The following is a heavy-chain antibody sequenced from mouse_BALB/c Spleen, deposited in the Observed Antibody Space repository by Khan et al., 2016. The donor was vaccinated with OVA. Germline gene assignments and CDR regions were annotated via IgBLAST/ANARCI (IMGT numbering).Heavy chain of an antibody. CDR2: ISSGGTYT. J-gene: IGHJ4*01. D-gene: IGHD1-2*01. V-gene: IGHV5-6*01. CDR1: GFIFSSYG. CDR3: TRFITTTTEDYYAMDY. Sequence: EVELVESGGDLVKPGGSLKLSCAASGFIFSSYGMSWVRQTPDKRLEWVATISSGGTYTYYPDSVKGRFTISRDNAKNTLSLQMSSLKSEDTAMYYCTRFITTTTEDYYAMDYWGQGTSVTVSS.